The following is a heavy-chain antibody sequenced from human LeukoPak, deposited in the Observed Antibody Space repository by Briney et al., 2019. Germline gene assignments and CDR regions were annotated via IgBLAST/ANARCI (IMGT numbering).Heavy chain of an antibody. CDR3: ARAGIFGVVIRTGYYYGMDV. Sequence: EASVKVSCKASGGTFSSYAISWVRQAPGQGLEWMGRIIPILGIANYAQKFQGRVTITADKSTSTAYMELSSLRSEDTAVYYCARAGIFGVVIRTGYYYGMDVWGQGTTVTVSS. CDR1: GGTFSSYA. V-gene: IGHV1-69*04. J-gene: IGHJ6*02. CDR2: IIPILGIA. D-gene: IGHD3-3*01.